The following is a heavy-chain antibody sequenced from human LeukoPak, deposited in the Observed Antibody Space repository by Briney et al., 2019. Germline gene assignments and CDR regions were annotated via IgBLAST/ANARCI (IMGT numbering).Heavy chain of an antibody. D-gene: IGHD4-23*01. CDR3: ARVGRDYGGNSGEGSPFDP. J-gene: IGHJ5*02. CDR2: INPSGGST. Sequence: GASAKVSCKASGYTFTSYYMHWVRQAPGQGLEWMGIINPSGGSTSYAQKFQGRVTMTRDTSTSTVYMELSSLRSEDTAVCYCARVGRDYGGNSGEGSPFDPWGQGTLVTVSS. CDR1: GYTFTSYY. V-gene: IGHV1-46*03.